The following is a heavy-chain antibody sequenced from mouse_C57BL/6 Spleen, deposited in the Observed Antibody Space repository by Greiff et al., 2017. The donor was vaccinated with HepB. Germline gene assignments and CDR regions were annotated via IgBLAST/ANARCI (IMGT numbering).Heavy chain of an antibody. Sequence: QVQLQQSGAELAKPGASVKLSCKASGYTFTSYWMHWVKQRPGQGLEWIGYINPSSGYTKYNQKFKDKATLTADKSSSTAYMQLSSLTYDASAVYYCARSPRAYVYFDYWGQGTTLTVSS. J-gene: IGHJ2*01. CDR3: ARSPRAYVYFDY. CDR1: GYTFTSYW. CDR2: INPSSGYT. V-gene: IGHV1-7*01. D-gene: IGHD2-12*01.